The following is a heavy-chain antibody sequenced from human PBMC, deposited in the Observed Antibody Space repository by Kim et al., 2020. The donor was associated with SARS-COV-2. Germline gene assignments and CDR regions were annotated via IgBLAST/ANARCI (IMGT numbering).Heavy chain of an antibody. V-gene: IGHV4-34*01. CDR3: SRGFVYSYGTTAVLWFDP. J-gene: IGHJ5*02. CDR2: INHSGST. D-gene: IGHD1-7*01. CDR1: GGSFSGYY. Sequence: SETLSLTCAVYGGSFSGYYWSWIRQPPGKGLEWIGEINHSGSTNYNPSPKSRVTISVDTSKNQFSLKLSSVTAADTAVYYCSRGFVYSYGTTAVLWFDPWGHGALVTLSS.